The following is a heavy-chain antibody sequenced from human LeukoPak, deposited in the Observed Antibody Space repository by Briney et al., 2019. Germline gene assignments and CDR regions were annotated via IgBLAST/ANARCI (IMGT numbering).Heavy chain of an antibody. CDR1: GGSISSSSYY. J-gene: IGHJ4*02. CDR3: ARMYSSGDPFDY. CDR2: RYYSVTT. Sequence: KSSETLSLTCTVSGGSISSSSYYWGWIRQPPGKGLEWIGSRYYSVTTYCNPSLKSRVTISEDTSKNQFSLKLSSVTAADTGVYYCARMYSSGDPFDYWGQGTQVTVSS. D-gene: IGHD6-25*01. V-gene: IGHV4-39*01.